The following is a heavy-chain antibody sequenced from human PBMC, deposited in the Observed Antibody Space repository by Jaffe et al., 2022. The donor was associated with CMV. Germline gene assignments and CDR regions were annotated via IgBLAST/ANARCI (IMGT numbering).Heavy chain of an antibody. Sequence: QVQLQESGPGLVKPSETLSLTCAVSGGSLTNYYWSWIRQPPGKGLEWVGYIYYTGSTNFNPSLKSRLTISLDTSKNQFSLKLSSVTAADTAMYYCATGYDAFDIWGQGTMVTVSS. CDR1: GGSLTNYY. CDR3: ATGYDAFDI. CDR2: IYYTGST. J-gene: IGHJ3*02. D-gene: IGHD3-22*01. V-gene: IGHV4-59*01.